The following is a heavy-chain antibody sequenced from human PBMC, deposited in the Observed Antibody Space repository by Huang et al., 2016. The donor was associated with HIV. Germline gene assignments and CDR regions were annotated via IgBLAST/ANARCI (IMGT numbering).Heavy chain of an antibody. CDR2: IIPSFGTE. J-gene: IGHJ3*02. V-gene: IGHV1-69*13. Sequence: QVQLVQSGAEVKKPGSSVKVSCKASGGTFSSYVLRWLRQAPGQGPEWMGGIIPSFGTENYAQKFQGRGTITADESTSTAYMELSSLRSEDTAVYYCARDLDESSLTNAFDIWGQGTMVTVSS. CDR1: GGTFSSYV. CDR3: ARDLDESSLTNAFDI. D-gene: IGHD3-22*01.